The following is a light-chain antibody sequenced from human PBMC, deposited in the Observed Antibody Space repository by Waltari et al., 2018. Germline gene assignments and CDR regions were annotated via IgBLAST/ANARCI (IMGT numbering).Light chain of an antibody. J-gene: IGLJ3*02. CDR2: VNSDGSH. V-gene: IGLV4-69*01. CDR3: QTGGHGTWV. CDR1: SGHSTNI. Sequence: QLVLTQSPSASASLGASVKLTCTLSSGHSTNIIAWLQQQPEKGPRYLMNVNSDGSHNKGVGLPYRFSGSSSGAERYLTISSLQSEDEADYYCQTGGHGTWVFGGGTRLTVL.